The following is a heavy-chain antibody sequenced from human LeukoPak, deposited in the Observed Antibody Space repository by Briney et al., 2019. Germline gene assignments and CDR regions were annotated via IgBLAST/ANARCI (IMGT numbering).Heavy chain of an antibody. Sequence: GGSLRLSCAASGFTMSNYWMYWVRQVPGKGLVLVSRSTRDGTNTAYADSVKGRFTVSRDNAKNTLHLEMNSLRVDDTAVYYCARDRGLPDAFDLWGQGTLVTVSA. J-gene: IGHJ3*01. D-gene: IGHD2-21*02. CDR2: STRDGTNT. V-gene: IGHV3-74*01. CDR3: ARDRGLPDAFDL. CDR1: GFTMSNYW.